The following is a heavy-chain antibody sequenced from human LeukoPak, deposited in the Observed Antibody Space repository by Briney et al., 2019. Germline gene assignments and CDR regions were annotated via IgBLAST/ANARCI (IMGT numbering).Heavy chain of an antibody. CDR2: VYDSGSG. CDR1: GGSVSSGGYY. J-gene: IGHJ4*02. CDR3: ARLRSGGYFEY. D-gene: IGHD4-17*01. V-gene: IGHV4-61*08. Sequence: PSETLSLTCTVSGGSVSSGGYYWSWIRESPGKGLDWIGYVYDSGSGKYKPSLNSRVTISIDTSKNQFSLKLTSVTAADAAVYYCARLRSGGYFEYWGQGTLVTVSS.